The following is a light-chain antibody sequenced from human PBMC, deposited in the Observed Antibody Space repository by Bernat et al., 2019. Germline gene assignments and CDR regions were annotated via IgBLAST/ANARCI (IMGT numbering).Light chain of an antibody. J-gene: IGLJ3*02. Sequence: QSALTQPPSASGSPGQSVTISCTGTSSDVGGYNYVSWYQQHPGKAPKLMISEVTMRPSGVPDRFSGSKSGNTASLTVSGLQAEDEADYYCSSYAGNSLVFGGGTKVTVL. CDR1: SSDVGGYNY. V-gene: IGLV2-8*01. CDR2: EVT. CDR3: SSYAGNSLV.